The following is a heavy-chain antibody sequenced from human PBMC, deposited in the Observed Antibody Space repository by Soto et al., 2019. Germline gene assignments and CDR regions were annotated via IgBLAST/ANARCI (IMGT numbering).Heavy chain of an antibody. D-gene: IGHD2-15*01. CDR3: AHRRADCSGGSCYRWFDP. CDR1: GFSLSTSEVG. V-gene: IGHV2-5*02. Sequence: QITLKESGPTLVKPTQTLTLTCTFSGFSLSTSEVGVGWIRQPPGKALEWLAVIYWDDDKFYSPSLKSRLAITRDTSKKQVVLTMTNMDPVDTATYYCAHRRADCSGGSCYRWFDPWGQGTLVIVSS. CDR2: IYWDDDK. J-gene: IGHJ5*02.